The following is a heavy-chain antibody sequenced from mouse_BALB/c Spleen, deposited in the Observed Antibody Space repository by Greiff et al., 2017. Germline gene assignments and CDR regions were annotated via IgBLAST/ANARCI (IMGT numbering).Heavy chain of an antibody. CDR2: INPYNGAT. CDR3: ARRELGGYFDY. D-gene: IGHD4-1*01. CDR1: GYSFTGYY. Sequence: EVQLQQSGPELVKPGASVKISCKASGYSFTGYYMHWVKQSHVKSLEWIGRINPYNGATSYNQNFKDKASLTVDKSSSTAYMELHSLTSEDSAVYYCARRELGGYFDYWGQGTTLTVSS. V-gene: IGHV1-26*01. J-gene: IGHJ2*01.